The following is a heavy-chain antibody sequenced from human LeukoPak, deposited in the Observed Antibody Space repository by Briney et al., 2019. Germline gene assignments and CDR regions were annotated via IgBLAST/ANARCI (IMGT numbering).Heavy chain of an antibody. CDR3: ARDREKVPAALRA. V-gene: IGHV4-39*02. CDR1: GGSISSSSYY. Sequence: SETLSLTCTVSGGSISSSSYYWGWIRQPPGKGLEWIGSIYYSGSTYYNPSLKSRVTISVDTSKNQFSLKLSSVTAADTAVYYCARDREKVPAALRAWGQGTLVTVSS. D-gene: IGHD2-2*01. J-gene: IGHJ5*02. CDR2: IYYSGST.